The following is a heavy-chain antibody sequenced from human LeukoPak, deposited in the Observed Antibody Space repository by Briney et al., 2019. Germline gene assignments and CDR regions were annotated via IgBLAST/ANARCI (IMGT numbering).Heavy chain of an antibody. CDR1: GYTFTSYD. J-gene: IGHJ4*02. CDR2: MNPNSGNT. D-gene: IGHD5-18*01. V-gene: IGHV1-8*01. Sequence: ASVKVSCKASGYTFTSYDINWVRQATGQGLEWMGWMNPNSGNTGYAQKFQGRVTMTRNTSISTAYMELSSLRSEDTAVYYCARGLARTSMVARGGVRFDYWGQGTLVTVSS. CDR3: ARGLARTSMVARGGVRFDY.